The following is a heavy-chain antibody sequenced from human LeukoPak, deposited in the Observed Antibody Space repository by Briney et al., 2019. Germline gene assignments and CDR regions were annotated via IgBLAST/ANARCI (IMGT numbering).Heavy chain of an antibody. D-gene: IGHD3-22*01. V-gene: IGHV4-30-4*07. CDR3: AKSTYYYDTFVNAFDL. Sequence: SQTLSLTCAVSGGSISSGGYSWSWIRQPPGKGLEWIGYIYYSGSTNYNPSLKSRVTTSVDTSKNQFSLKLSSVTAADTAVYYCAKSTYYYDTFVNAFDLWGQGTVVTVST. J-gene: IGHJ3*01. CDR2: IYYSGST. CDR1: GGSISSGGYS.